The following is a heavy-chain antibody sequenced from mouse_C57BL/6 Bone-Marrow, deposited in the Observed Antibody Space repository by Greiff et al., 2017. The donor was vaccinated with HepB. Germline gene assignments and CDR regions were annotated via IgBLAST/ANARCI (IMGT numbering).Heavy chain of an antibody. CDR1: GYTFTSYW. Sequence: VKLMESGAELVMPGASVKLSCKASGYTFTSYWMHWVKQRPGQGLEWIGEIDPSDSYTNYNQKFKGKSTLTVDKSSSTAYMQLSSLTSEDSAVYYCARFYSNYVNYYAMDYWGQGTSVTVSS. CDR2: IDPSDSYT. CDR3: ARFYSNYVNYYAMDY. J-gene: IGHJ4*01. V-gene: IGHV1-69*01. D-gene: IGHD2-5*01.